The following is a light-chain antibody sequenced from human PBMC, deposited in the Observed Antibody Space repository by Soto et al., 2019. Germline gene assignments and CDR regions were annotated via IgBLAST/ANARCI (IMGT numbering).Light chain of an antibody. CDR2: GAS. CDR1: QSVSSSY. V-gene: IGKV3-20*01. CDR3: QQYGSSRWT. J-gene: IGKJ1*01. Sequence: ELVFTQSPGTLSLSPGERATLSCRASQSVSSSYLAWYQQNRGQAPRLLIYGASSRATGIPDRFSGSGSGTDFTLTISRLEPEDFAVYYCQQYGSSRWTFGQGTKVDIK.